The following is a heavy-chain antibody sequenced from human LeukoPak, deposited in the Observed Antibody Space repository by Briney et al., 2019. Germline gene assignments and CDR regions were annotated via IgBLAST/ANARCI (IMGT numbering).Heavy chain of an antibody. CDR1: GGSISSGEYY. Sequence: SQTLSLTCTVSGGSISSGEYYWSWIRQPPGKGLEWVGYIYYSGSTYYNPSLESRLSISIDTSKSQFSLKLTSVTAADTAVYYCARGSDYGDCCSGTFDSWGQGNLVTVSS. CDR2: IYYSGST. V-gene: IGHV4-30-4*01. CDR3: ARGSDYGDCCSGTFDS. D-gene: IGHD4-17*01. J-gene: IGHJ4*02.